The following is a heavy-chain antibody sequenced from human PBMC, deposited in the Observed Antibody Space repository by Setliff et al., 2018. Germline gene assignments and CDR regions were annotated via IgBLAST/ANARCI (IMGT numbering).Heavy chain of an antibody. D-gene: IGHD1-1*01. Sequence: PSETLSLTCSVSVVSFKSHYWSWIRQSPGKGLEWIGYIFYNGATDYNPSFKSRVTISVDKSKNQFSLKLSSVTAADTAVYYCARRPLGTNGAFDIWGQGTMVTVSS. CDR2: IFYNGAT. CDR3: ARRPLGTNGAFDI. V-gene: IGHV4-59*11. CDR1: VVSFKSHY. J-gene: IGHJ3*02.